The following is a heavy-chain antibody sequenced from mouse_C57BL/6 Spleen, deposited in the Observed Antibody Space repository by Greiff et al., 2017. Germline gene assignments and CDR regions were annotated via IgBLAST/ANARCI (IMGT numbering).Heavy chain of an antibody. CDR1: GFTFSSYG. J-gene: IGHJ1*03. Sequence: EVHLVESGGDLVKPGGSLKLSCAASGFTFSSYGMSWVRQTPDKRLEWVATISSGGSYTYYPDSVKGRFTISRDNAKNTLYLQMSSLKSEDTAMYYCARGGNYGYFDVWGTGTTVTVSS. CDR3: ARGGNYGYFDV. V-gene: IGHV5-6*01. CDR2: ISSGGSYT. D-gene: IGHD2-1*01.